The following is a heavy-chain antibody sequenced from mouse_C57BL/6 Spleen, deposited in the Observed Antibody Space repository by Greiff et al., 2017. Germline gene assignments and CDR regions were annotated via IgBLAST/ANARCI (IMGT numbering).Heavy chain of an antibody. J-gene: IGHJ2*01. CDR1: GYTFTSYW. Sequence: VQLQQPGAELVRPGSSVKLSCKASGYTFTSYWMHWVKQRPIQGLEWIGNIDPSDSETLYNQKFKDKATLTVDKSSSTAYMQLSSLTSEDSAVYYCAVLGDYWGQGTTLTVSS. D-gene: IGHD4-1*01. CDR3: AVLGDY. V-gene: IGHV1-52*01. CDR2: IDPSDSET.